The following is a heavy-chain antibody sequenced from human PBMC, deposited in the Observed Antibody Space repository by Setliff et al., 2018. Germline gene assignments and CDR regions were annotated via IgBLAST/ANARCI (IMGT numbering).Heavy chain of an antibody. CDR2: ISPYNSNT. D-gene: IGHD4-17*01. J-gene: IGHJ4*02. Sequence: ASVKVACKASGYTFATYGISWVRQAPGQGLEWMGWISPYNSNTNYAQNFQGRVTMTTDTSTSTAYMELRSLRSDDTAMYYCARDLSTTVMTRSWYYFDYWGQGTLVTVSS. CDR3: ARDLSTTVMTRSWYYFDY. CDR1: GYTFATYG. V-gene: IGHV1-18*01.